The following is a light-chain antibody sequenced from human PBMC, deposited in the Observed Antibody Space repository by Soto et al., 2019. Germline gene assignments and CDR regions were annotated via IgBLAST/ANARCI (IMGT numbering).Light chain of an antibody. CDR1: QDISSW. J-gene: IGKJ4*01. CDR2: GAT. V-gene: IGKV1D-12*01. Sequence: DIQMTQSPSFVSASVGDRVTITCRASQDISSWLAWYQQKPGKAPKLLISGATRLQYEVPSRFSGSRSGTEFTLTISSLQADDIATYYCQQANGLPLTFGGGTKVDIK. CDR3: QQANGLPLT.